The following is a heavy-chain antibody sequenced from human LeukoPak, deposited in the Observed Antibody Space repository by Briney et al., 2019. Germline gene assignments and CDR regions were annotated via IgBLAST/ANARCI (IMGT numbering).Heavy chain of an antibody. CDR2: IYPGDSDT. D-gene: IGHD6-6*01. V-gene: IGHV5-51*01. Sequence: GESLKISCKGFGYSFTAYWIGWVRQMPGKGLEWMGIIYPGDSDTRYSPSFQGQVTISADKSISTAYLQWSSLKASDTAIFYCARSAFSSSSPPFDYWGQGTLVTVSS. J-gene: IGHJ4*02. CDR1: GYSFTAYW. CDR3: ARSAFSSSSPPFDY.